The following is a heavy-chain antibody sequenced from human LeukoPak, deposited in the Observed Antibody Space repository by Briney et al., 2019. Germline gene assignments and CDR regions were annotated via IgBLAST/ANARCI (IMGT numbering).Heavy chain of an antibody. Sequence: SETLSLTCTVSGGSISSYYWSWIRQPPGKGLEWIGYIYYSGSTNYNPSLRSRVTISINTSKTQFSLNLISVTAADTAVYFCATGNWNYDSWGQGTLATVSS. V-gene: IGHV4-59*08. CDR2: IYYSGST. CDR1: GGSISSYY. CDR3: ATGNWNYDS. J-gene: IGHJ5*01. D-gene: IGHD1-7*01.